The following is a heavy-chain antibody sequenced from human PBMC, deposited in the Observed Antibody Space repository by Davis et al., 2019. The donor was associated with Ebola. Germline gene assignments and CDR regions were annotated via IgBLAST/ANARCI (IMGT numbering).Heavy chain of an antibody. CDR3: ASGGGWLPDN. J-gene: IGHJ4*02. Sequence: PSETLSLTCSVSGASIISYYWSWIRQPPGKRLEWIGNIFYSGNANYNPSLKSRVTISIHTSENQFSLKVNSVTAADTAVYYCASGGGWLPDNWGQGTLVTVSS. D-gene: IGHD5-12*01. CDR1: GASIISYY. CDR2: IFYSGNA. V-gene: IGHV4-59*01.